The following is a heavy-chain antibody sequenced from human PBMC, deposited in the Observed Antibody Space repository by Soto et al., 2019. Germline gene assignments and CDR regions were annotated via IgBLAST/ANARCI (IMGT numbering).Heavy chain of an antibody. CDR2: IYYSGST. D-gene: IGHD6-13*01. Sequence: QLQLQESGPGLVKPSETLSLTCTVSGGSISSSSYYWGWIRQPPGKGLEWIGSIYYSGSTYYNPSLKSRVTISVDTSKNQFSLKLSSVTAADTAVYYCARPQAEHSSSWLYNWFDPWGQGTLVTVSS. J-gene: IGHJ5*02. CDR1: GGSISSSSYY. CDR3: ARPQAEHSSSWLYNWFDP. V-gene: IGHV4-39*01.